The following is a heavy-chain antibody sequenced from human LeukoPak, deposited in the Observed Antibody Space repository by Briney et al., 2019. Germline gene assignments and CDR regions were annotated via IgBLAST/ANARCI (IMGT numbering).Heavy chain of an antibody. CDR1: GFTFSNYS. D-gene: IGHD6-13*01. J-gene: IGHJ4*02. CDR3: ARDGYSSSWYENYFDY. CDR2: ISRSSSTI. V-gene: IGHV3-48*01. Sequence: PGGSLRLSCAASGFTFSNYSMNWVRQAPGKGLEWGSYISRSSSTIYYADSVKGRFTISRDNAKNSLYLQMNSLRAEDTAVYYCARDGYSSSWYENYFDYWGQGTLVTVSS.